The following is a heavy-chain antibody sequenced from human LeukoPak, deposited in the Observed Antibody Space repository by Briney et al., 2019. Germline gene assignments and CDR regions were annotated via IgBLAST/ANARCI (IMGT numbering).Heavy chain of an antibody. CDR1: GFTLSDYY. D-gene: IGHD6-13*01. Sequence: PGGSLRLSCAASGFTLSDYYMSWIRQAPGKGLEWVSYISSSGSTIYYADSVKGRFTISRDNAKNSLYLQMNSLRAEDTAVYYCARASGTIAAAGTWYYYGMDVWGQGTTVTVSS. CDR2: ISSSGSTI. CDR3: ARASGTIAAAGTWYYYGMDV. J-gene: IGHJ6*02. V-gene: IGHV3-11*01.